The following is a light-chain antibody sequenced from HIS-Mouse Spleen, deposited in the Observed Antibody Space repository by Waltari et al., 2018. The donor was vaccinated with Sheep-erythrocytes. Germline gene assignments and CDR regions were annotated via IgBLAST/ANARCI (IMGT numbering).Light chain of an antibody. CDR1: SSDVGVYNY. J-gene: IGLJ2*01. CDR2: DVS. V-gene: IGLV2-11*01. Sequence: QSALTQPRSVSGSPGQSVTISCPGTSSDVGVYNYFSWSQNHPGKAPKLMFYDVSKRPSGVPDRFSGSKSGNTASLTISGLQAEDEADYYCCSYAGSYTLVFGGGTKLTVL. CDR3: CSYAGSYTLV.